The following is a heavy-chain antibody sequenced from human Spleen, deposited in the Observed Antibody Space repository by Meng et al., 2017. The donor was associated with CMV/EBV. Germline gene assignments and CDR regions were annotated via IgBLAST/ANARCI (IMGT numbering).Heavy chain of an antibody. D-gene: IGHD4-17*01. CDR1: GFTFDDYG. CDR2: INWNGGST. Sequence: GESLKISCAASGFTFDDYGMSWVRQAPGKGLEWVSGINWNGGSTGYADSVKGRFTISRDNAKNSLYLQMNSLRAEDTALYYCARVRDNPTVTTGGAFDIWGQGTMVTVSS. CDR3: ARVRDNPTVTTGGAFDI. J-gene: IGHJ3*02. V-gene: IGHV3-20*04.